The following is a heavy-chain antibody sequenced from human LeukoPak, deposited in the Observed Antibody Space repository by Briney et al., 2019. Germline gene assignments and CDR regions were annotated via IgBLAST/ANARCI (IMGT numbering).Heavy chain of an antibody. CDR3: AELGITMIGGV. Sequence: GGSLRLSCAASGFTFSSYSMNWVRQAPGGGLEWVSYISSLSGTIYYADSVKGRFTISRDNAKNSLYLQMNSLRAEDTAVYYCAELGITMIGGVWGKGTTVTISS. D-gene: IGHD3-10*02. CDR1: GFTFSSYS. CDR2: ISSLSGTI. J-gene: IGHJ6*04. V-gene: IGHV3-48*01.